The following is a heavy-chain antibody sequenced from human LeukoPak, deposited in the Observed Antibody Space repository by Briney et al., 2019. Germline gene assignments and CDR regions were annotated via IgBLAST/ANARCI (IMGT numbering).Heavy chain of an antibody. J-gene: IGHJ5*02. CDR3: ARQKTVRGVIITGQSRGNWFDP. CDR1: GYTFTSYG. Sequence: GASVKVSCKASGYTFTSYGISWVRQAPGQGLEWMGWISAYNGNTNYAQKLQGRVTMTTDTSTSTAYMELRSLRSDDTAVYYCARQKTVRGVIITGQSRGNWFDPWGQGTLVTVSS. V-gene: IGHV1-18*01. CDR2: ISAYNGNT. D-gene: IGHD3-10*01.